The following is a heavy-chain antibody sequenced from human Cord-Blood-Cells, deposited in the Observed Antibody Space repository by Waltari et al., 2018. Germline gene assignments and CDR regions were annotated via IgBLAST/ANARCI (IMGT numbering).Heavy chain of an antibody. J-gene: IGHJ1*01. Sequence: QVQLQESGPGLVKPSETLSLPYTVSGGPISSYYWSWIRQPAGKGLEWIGRIYTSGSTNYNPSLKSRVTMSVDTSKNQFSLKLSSVTAADTAVYYCAREGGYYYGSGSYYFQHWGQGTLVTVSS. CDR3: AREGGYYYGSGSYYFQH. D-gene: IGHD3-10*01. CDR1: GGPISSYY. V-gene: IGHV4-4*07. CDR2: IYTSGST.